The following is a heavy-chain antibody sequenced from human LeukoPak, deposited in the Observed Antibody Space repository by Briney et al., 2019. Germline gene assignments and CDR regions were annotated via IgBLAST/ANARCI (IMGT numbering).Heavy chain of an antibody. V-gene: IGHV4-34*01. CDR2: INHSGST. Sequence: KPSETLSLTCAVYGGSFSGYYWSWIRQPPGKGLEWIGEINHSGSTTYNPSLKSRVTISVDTSKNQFSLKLSSVTAADTAVYYCARGRGGYYYGSGSYSAYFDYCGQGTLVTVSS. J-gene: IGHJ4*02. D-gene: IGHD3-10*01. CDR1: GGSFSGYY. CDR3: ARGRGGYYYGSGSYSAYFDY.